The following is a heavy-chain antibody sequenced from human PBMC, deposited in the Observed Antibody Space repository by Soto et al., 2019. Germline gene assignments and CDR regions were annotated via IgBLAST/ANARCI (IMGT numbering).Heavy chain of an antibody. Sequence: PGGSLRLSCAASGFTFSNAWMSWVRQASGKGLEWISRIYNDGTYSDYADSVRGRFTISRDNVNDTLYLQMNNLRAEDSGLYYCTRGPRPISTGTGAYWGQGTQVTAPQ. D-gene: IGHD3-10*01. CDR2: IYNDGTYS. CDR1: GFTFSNAW. CDR3: TRGPRPISTGTGAY. V-gene: IGHV3-74*01. J-gene: IGHJ4*02.